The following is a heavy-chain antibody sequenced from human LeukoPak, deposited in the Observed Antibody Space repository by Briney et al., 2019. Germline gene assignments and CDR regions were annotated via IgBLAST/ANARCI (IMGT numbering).Heavy chain of an antibody. V-gene: IGHV3-48*04. Sequence: GGSLRLSCAASGFTFSSYSMNWVRQAPGKGLEWVSYISSSSSTMYYADSVKGRFTISRDNAKNSLYLQMNSLRAEDTAVYYCARTRDYYYYMDVWGKGTTVTVSS. CDR1: GFTFSSYS. J-gene: IGHJ6*03. CDR2: ISSSSSTM. CDR3: ARTRDYYYYMDV.